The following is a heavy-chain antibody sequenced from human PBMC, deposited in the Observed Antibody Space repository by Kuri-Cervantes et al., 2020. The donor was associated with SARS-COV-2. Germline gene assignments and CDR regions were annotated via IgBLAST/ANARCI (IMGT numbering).Heavy chain of an antibody. CDR3: ARSRFGDYLDAFDI. CDR2: IIPIFGTA. D-gene: IGHD3-10*01. CDR1: GGTFSSYA. V-gene: IGHV1-69*05. J-gene: IGHJ3*02. Sequence: SVKVSCKASGGTFSSYAISWVRQAPGQGLEWMGGIIPIFGTANYAQKFQGRVTITTDESTSTTYMELSSLRSEDTAVYYCARSRFGDYLDAFDIWGQGTMVIVSS.